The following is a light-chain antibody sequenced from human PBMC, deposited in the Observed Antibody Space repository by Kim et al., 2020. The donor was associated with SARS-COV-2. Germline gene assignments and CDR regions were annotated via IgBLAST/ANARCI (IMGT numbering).Light chain of an antibody. J-gene: IGKJ2*01. CDR3: LQGTPWPKT. Sequence: DVVMTQSPLSLAVTXGQPASISCRSSLSLVNRDGNTYLNWLQQRPGQSPRRLIYQVSKRDSGVPDRFSGSGSGTDFTLKISGVEAEDVEVYYCLQGTPWPKTFGPGTKLEI. CDR1: LSLVNRDGNTY. CDR2: QVS. V-gene: IGKV2-30*01.